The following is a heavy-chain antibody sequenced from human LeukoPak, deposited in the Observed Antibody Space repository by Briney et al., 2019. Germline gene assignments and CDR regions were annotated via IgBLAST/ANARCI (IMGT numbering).Heavy chain of an antibody. D-gene: IGHD3-3*01. V-gene: IGHV4-39*07. CDR2: IYYSGST. Sequence: PSQTLSLTCTVSGGSISSGSYYWGWIRQPPGKGLEWIGSIYYSGSTNYNPSLKSRVTISVDTSKNQFSLKLSSVTAADTAVYYCARDHYLVRRPEYYDFEHDAFDIWGQGTMVTVSS. CDR3: ARDHYLVRRPEYYDFEHDAFDI. J-gene: IGHJ3*02. CDR1: GGSISSGSYY.